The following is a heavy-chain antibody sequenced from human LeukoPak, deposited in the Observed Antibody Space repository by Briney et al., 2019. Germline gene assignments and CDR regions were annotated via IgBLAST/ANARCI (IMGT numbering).Heavy chain of an antibody. Sequence: GESLKISCKGSGYSFTSYWIGWVRQMPGKGLEWMGIIYPGDSDTRYSPPFQGQVTISADKSISTAYLQWSSLKASDTAMYYCARHVTMEWDFRRGYFDYWGQGTLVTVSS. CDR1: GYSFTSYW. CDR3: ARHVTMEWDFRRGYFDY. D-gene: IGHD3-3*01. V-gene: IGHV5-51*01. J-gene: IGHJ4*02. CDR2: IYPGDSDT.